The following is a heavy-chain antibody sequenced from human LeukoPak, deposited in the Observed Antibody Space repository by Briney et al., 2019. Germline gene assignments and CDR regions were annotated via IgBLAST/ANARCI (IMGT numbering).Heavy chain of an antibody. Sequence: SETLSLTCAVYGGSFSGYYWSWIRQPPGKGLEWIGEINHSGSTNYNPSLKSRVTISVDTSKNQFSLKLSSVTAADTAVYYCARVGRYQLLYKAFDIWGQGTMVTVSS. CDR2: INHSGST. D-gene: IGHD2-2*02. CDR3: ARVGRYQLLYKAFDI. CDR1: GGSFSGYY. V-gene: IGHV4-34*01. J-gene: IGHJ3*02.